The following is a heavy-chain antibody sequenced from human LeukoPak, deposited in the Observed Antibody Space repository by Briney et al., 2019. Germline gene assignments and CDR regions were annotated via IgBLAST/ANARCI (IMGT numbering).Heavy chain of an antibody. V-gene: IGHV3-7*05. J-gene: IGHJ4*02. CDR1: GFTFSRSW. CDR3: ARDYAYNAFDY. D-gene: IGHD5-24*01. Sequence: GGSLRLSCAASGFTFSRSWMTWVRQAPGKGLEWVANIKQDGSEKNYVDSVKGRFTISRDNAKNSLYLQMYSLRAEDTAMYYCARDYAYNAFDYWGQGTLLTVSS. CDR2: IKQDGSEK.